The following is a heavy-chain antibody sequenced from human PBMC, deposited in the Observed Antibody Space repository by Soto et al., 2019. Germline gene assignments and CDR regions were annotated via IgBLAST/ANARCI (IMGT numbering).Heavy chain of an antibody. D-gene: IGHD5-18*01. CDR3: ARALGVDTAMVRDNWFDP. CDR1: GGTFSSYA. V-gene: IGHV1-69*01. Sequence: QVQLVQSGAEVKKPGSSVKVSCKASGGTFSSYAISWVRQAPGQGLEWMGGIIPIFGTANYAQKFQGRVTMTVDESTSTAYMELSSRRSEDTAVYYCARALGVDTAMVRDNWFDPWGQGTLVTVSS. J-gene: IGHJ5*02. CDR2: IIPIFGTA.